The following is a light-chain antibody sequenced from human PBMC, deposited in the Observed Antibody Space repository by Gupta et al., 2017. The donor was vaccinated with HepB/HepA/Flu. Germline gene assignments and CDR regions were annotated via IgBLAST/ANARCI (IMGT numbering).Light chain of an antibody. Sequence: EIVLTQSSATLSLCPGERATLSCRASQSISSHLAWYQQKPGQGPGLLIYHTPKRATGTPARFIGSGSGTDFSLTISSQEHEDFAVYYCQQRSNWRTFGGGTKVEIK. J-gene: IGKJ4*01. CDR2: HTP. CDR3: QQRSNWRT. CDR1: QSISSH. V-gene: IGKV3-11*01.